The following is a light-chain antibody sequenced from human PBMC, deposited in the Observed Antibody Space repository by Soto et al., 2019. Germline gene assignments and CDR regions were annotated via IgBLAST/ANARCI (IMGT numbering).Light chain of an antibody. CDR2: GAS. CDR3: QQYDSSPGT. CDR1: QSVGSSY. J-gene: IGKJ1*01. Sequence: DIVLTQSPGTLSLSPGERATLSCMALQSVGSSYLAWYQQNPGQAPRLLIYGASSRATGIPDRFSGSGSGTDFTLTISRLEPEDCAVYYCQQYDSSPGTFGQGTKVEIK. V-gene: IGKV3-20*01.